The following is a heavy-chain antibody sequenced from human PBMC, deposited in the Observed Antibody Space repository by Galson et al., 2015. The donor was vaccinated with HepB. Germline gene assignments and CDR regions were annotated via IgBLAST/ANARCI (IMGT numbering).Heavy chain of an antibody. CDR3: AKDLHQITIFGVTVRKELPYYYYGMDV. CDR2: ISGSGGST. CDR1: GFTFSSYA. V-gene: IGHV3-23*01. Sequence: SLRLSCAASGFTFSSYAMSWVRQAPGKGLEWVSAISGSGGSTYYADSVKGRFTISRDNSKNTLYLQMNSLRAEDTAVYYCAKDLHQITIFGVTVRKELPYYYYGMDVWGQGTTVTVSS. D-gene: IGHD3-3*01. J-gene: IGHJ6*02.